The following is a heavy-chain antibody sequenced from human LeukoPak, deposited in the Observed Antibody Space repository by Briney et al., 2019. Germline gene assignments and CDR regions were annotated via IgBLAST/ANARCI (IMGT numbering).Heavy chain of an antibody. CDR2: IYYRGNM. J-gene: IGHJ6*03. Sequence: SETLSLTCLLSGVSVSSTCNQWGWLRQPPARGLEGIGSIYYRGNMHYNPSLKSPVTISVDTSKNQFSLRLRSVTAADTAVYYCARAINGVIILYYFYYMDVWGKGTTVTVSS. CDR3: ARAINGVIILYYFYYMDV. V-gene: IGHV4-39*07. D-gene: IGHD3-10*01. CDR1: GVSVSSTCNQ.